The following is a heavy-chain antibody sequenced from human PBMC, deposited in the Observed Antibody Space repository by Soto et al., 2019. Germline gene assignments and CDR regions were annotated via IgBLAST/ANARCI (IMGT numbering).Heavy chain of an antibody. CDR2: IYPGDSDT. Sequence: PGESLKISCKGSGYSFTSYWIGWVRQMPGKGLEWMGIIYPGDSDTRYSPSFQGQVTISADGSISTAYLQWRSLKASDNAIYFCAQSTTAAHFWGQGTLVTVSS. D-gene: IGHD1-1*01. V-gene: IGHV5-51*01. CDR1: GYSFTSYW. CDR3: AQSTTAAHF. J-gene: IGHJ4*02.